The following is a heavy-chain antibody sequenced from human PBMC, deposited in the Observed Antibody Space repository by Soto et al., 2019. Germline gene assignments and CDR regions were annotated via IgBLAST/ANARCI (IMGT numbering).Heavy chain of an antibody. CDR3: ATDLIAVAGTSVDY. Sequence: GESLKISCKGSGYSFTSYWIGWVRQMPGKGLEWMGRIDPSDSYTNYSPSFQGHVTISADKSISTAYLQWSSLKASDTAMYYCATDLIAVAGTSVDYWGQGTLVTVSS. CDR1: GYSFTSYW. V-gene: IGHV5-10-1*01. CDR2: IDPSDSYT. J-gene: IGHJ4*02. D-gene: IGHD6-19*01.